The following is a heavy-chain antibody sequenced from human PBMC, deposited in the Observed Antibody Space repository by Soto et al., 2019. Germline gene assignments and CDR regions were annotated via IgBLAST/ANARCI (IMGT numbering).Heavy chain of an antibody. Sequence: SETLPLPCAVYGGSFSGYHWRWLRQPPGKGLEWIGEINHSGSTNYNPSLKSRVTIPVDTSKNQFSLKLSSVTAADTAVYYCAMTVVVPARTQVVYYWFDLWGQGTLVTVSS. CDR2: INHSGST. J-gene: IGHJ5*02. CDR1: GGSFSGYH. D-gene: IGHD2-2*01. CDR3: AMTVVVPARTQVVYYWFDL. V-gene: IGHV4-34*01.